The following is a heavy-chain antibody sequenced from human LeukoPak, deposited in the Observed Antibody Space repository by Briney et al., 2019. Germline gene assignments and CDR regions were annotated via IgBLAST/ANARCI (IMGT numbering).Heavy chain of an antibody. CDR1: GFTFGSYG. Sequence: PGGSLRLSCAASGFTFGSYGMHWVRQAPGKGLEWVAFIRYDGSNKYYADSVKGRFTISRDNSKNTLYLQMNSLRAEDTAVYYCAKAKYCSSTSCLYRSFDYWGQGTLVTVSS. CDR3: AKAKYCSSTSCLYRSFDY. CDR2: IRYDGSNK. J-gene: IGHJ4*02. V-gene: IGHV3-30*02. D-gene: IGHD2-2*01.